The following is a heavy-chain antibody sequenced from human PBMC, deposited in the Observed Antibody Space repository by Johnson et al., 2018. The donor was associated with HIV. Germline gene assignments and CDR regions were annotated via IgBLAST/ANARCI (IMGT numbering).Heavy chain of an antibody. J-gene: IGHJ3*02. CDR2: IWYDGSNK. D-gene: IGHD6-13*01. CDR1: GFTFSSYG. CDR3: AKVGIAAAGDDAFDI. V-gene: IGHV3-33*06. Sequence: QLVESGGGVVQPGRSLRLSCAASGFTFSSYGMHWVRQAPGKGLEWVEVIWYDGSNKYYADSVKGRFTISRDNSKNTLYLQMNSLRAEDTAVYYCAKVGIAAAGDDAFDIWGQGTMVTVSS.